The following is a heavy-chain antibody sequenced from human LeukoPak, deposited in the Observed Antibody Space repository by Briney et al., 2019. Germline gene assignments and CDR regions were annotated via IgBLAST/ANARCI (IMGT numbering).Heavy chain of an antibody. D-gene: IGHD3-10*01. J-gene: IGHJ3*02. V-gene: IGHV4-61*09. CDR3: ARAKMVRGREDAFDI. CDR1: GGSISSGSYY. CDR2: IYTSGST. Sequence: SETLSLTCTVSGGSISSGSYYWSWIRQPAGKGLEWIGHIYTSGSTNYSPSLKSRVTMSVDTSKNQFSLKLSSVTAADTAVYYCARAKMVRGREDAFDIWGQGTMVTVSS.